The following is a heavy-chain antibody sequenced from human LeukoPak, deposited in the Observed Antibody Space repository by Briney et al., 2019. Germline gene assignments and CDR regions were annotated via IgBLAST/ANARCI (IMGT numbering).Heavy chain of an antibody. CDR2: INPSGGST. J-gene: IGHJ5*02. Sequence: ASVKVSCKASGYTFTSYYMHWVQQAPGQGLEWMGIINPSGGSTSYAQKFQGRVTMTGDTSTSTVYMELSSLRSEDTAVYYCARGPPSAVRMIRGVIITSPWFDPWGQGTLVTVSS. D-gene: IGHD3-10*01. V-gene: IGHV1-46*01. CDR1: GYTFTSYY. CDR3: ARGPPSAVRMIRGVIITSPWFDP.